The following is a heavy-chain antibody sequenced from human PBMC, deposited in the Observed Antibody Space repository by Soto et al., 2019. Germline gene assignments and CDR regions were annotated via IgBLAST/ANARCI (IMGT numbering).Heavy chain of an antibody. CDR2: ISGSGGAT. CDR3: AREDTAMVTGGFDY. Sequence: LRLSCVVSGFIPSSYAMSWVRQAPGKGLEWVSGISGSGGATSYADSVKGRFTISRDNSKNTLYLQMNSLSAEDTAIYYCAREDTAMVTGGFDYWGQGTLVTVSS. CDR1: GFIPSSYA. V-gene: IGHV3-23*01. D-gene: IGHD5-18*01. J-gene: IGHJ4*02.